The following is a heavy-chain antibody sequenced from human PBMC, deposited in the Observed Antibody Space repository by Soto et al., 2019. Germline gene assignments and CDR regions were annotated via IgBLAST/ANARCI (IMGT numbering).Heavy chain of an antibody. J-gene: IGHJ5*02. CDR2: ISYDGSNK. V-gene: IGHV3-30*18. CDR3: AKERVTIFGVVANWFDP. D-gene: IGHD3-3*01. CDR1: GFTFSSYG. Sequence: VQLVESGGGVVQPGRSLRLSCAASGFTFSSYGMHWVRQAPGKGLEWVAVISYDGSNKYYADSVKGRFTISRDNSKNTLYLQMNSLRAEDTAVYYCAKERVTIFGVVANWFDPWGQGTLVTVSS.